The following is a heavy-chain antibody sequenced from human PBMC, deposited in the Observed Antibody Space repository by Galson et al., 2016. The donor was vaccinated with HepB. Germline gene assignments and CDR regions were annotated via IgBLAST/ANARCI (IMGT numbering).Heavy chain of an antibody. CDR3: ARDGRGQYSSSSYFDY. V-gene: IGHV1-46*01. CDR2: INPSGGAT. Sequence: LEWMGIINPSGGATNYAQRFQGRVTMTRDTSTSTVYMELSSLRYEDTAVYYCARDGRGQYSSSSYFDYWGQGTLVTVSS. D-gene: IGHD6-6*01. J-gene: IGHJ4*02.